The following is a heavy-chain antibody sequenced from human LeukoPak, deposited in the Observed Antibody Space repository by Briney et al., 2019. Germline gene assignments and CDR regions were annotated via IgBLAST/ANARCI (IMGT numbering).Heavy chain of an antibody. CDR2: ITSSGSAI. J-gene: IGHJ6*03. Sequence: PGGSLRLSCAASGFTFSSYEMNWVRQAPGKGLEWVSYITSSGSAIYYADSVKGRFTISRDNAKNSLYLQMSSLRAEDTAVYYCARAAIAAARIYYYMDVWGKGTTVTVSS. D-gene: IGHD6-13*01. V-gene: IGHV3-48*03. CDR1: GFTFSSYE. CDR3: ARAAIAAARIYYYMDV.